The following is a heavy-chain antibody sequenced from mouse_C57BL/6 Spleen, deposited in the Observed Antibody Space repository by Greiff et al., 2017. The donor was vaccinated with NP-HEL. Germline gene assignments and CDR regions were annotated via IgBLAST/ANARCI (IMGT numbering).Heavy chain of an antibody. CDR1: GFSLTSYG. J-gene: IGHJ3*01. D-gene: IGHD1-1*01. V-gene: IGHV2-6*01. Sequence: VQGVESGPGLVAPSQSLSITCTVSGFSLTSYGVDWVRQSPGKGLEWLGVIWGVGSTNYNSALKSRLSISKDNSKSQVFLKMNSLQTDDTAMYYCASGGTTVVAPFAYWGQGTLVTVSA. CDR3: ASGGTTVVAPFAY. CDR2: IWGVGST.